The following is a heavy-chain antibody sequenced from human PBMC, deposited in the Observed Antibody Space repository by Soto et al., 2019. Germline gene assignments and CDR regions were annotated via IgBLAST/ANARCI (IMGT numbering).Heavy chain of an antibody. CDR1: GFTFSSYA. Sequence: QVQLVESGGGVVQPGRSLRLSCAASGFTFSSYALHWVRQAPGKGLEWVAFISYDGSNKFYADSVKGRFTISRDTSKNTLYLQMNSLRAEDTGVYYCARVLGGYPNFDYWGQGTLVTVSS. V-gene: IGHV3-30-3*01. J-gene: IGHJ4*02. CDR3: ARVLGGYPNFDY. CDR2: ISYDGSNK. D-gene: IGHD3-22*01.